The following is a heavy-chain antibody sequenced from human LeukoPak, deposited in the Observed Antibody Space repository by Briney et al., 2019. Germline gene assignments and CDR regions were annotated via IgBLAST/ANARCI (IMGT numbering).Heavy chain of an antibody. V-gene: IGHV1-69*04. J-gene: IGHJ4*02. D-gene: IGHD6-19*01. Sequence: SVKVSCKASGGTFSSYAISWGRQAPGQGLECMGRIIPILGIANSAQKFQGRVTITADKSTSTAYMELSSLRSEDTAVYYCARLFSAGTGTNFDYWGQGTLVTVSS. CDR2: IIPILGIA. CDR3: ARLFSAGTGTNFDY. CDR1: GGTFSSYA.